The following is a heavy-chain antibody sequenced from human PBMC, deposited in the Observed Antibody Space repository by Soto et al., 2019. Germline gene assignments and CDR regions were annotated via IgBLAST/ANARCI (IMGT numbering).Heavy chain of an antibody. CDR2: IIPIFGTA. J-gene: IGHJ6*02. D-gene: IGHD3-3*01. CDR1: GGTFSSYA. CDR3: ASRTYYDFWSGYYFDYYHYGMDV. Sequence: ASVKVSCKASGGTFSSYAISWVRQAPGQGLEWMGGIIPIFGTANYAQKFQGRVTITADESTSTAYMELSSLRSEDTAVYYCASRTYYDFWSGYYFDYYHYGMDVWGQGTTVTV. V-gene: IGHV1-69*13.